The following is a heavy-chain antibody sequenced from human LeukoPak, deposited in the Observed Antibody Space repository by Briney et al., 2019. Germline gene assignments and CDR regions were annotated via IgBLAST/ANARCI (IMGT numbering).Heavy chain of an antibody. D-gene: IGHD6-19*01. CDR3: ARRGGSGTDWYFDL. V-gene: IGHV4-39*01. CDR1: GGSISSSTYY. CDR2: VYYSGST. Sequence: PSETLSLTCTVSGGSISSSTYYWGWIRQPPGKGLGWIGSVYYSGSTYYNPSLKSRLTISVDTSKNQFSLKLSSVTAADTAVYYCARRGGSGTDWYFDLWGRGTLVTVSS. J-gene: IGHJ2*01.